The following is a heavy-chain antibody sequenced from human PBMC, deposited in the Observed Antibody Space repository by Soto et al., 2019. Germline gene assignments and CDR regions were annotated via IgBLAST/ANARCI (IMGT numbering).Heavy chain of an antibody. Sequence: ASVKVSCKASRYTFISYDINWVRQATGQGLEWMGWMNPKSANTGYAQNFQGRVTMTRNTSISTAYMELSSLRSEDTAVYYCPRSPSWETTVTPYYFDYWGQGTLVTVSS. V-gene: IGHV1-8*01. D-gene: IGHD4-4*01. CDR2: MNPKSANT. J-gene: IGHJ4*02. CDR1: RYTFISYD. CDR3: PRSPSWETTVTPYYFDY.